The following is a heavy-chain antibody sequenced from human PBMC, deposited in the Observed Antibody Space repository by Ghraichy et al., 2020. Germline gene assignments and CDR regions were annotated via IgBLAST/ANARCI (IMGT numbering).Heavy chain of an antibody. Sequence: GGSLRLSCAASGFTFSSYWMSWVRQAPGKGLEWVANIKQDGSEKYYVDSVKGRFTISRDNAKNSLYLQMNSLRAEDTAVYYCARESLPPSQDDSSGYYLFDYWGQGTLVTVSS. CDR2: IKQDGSEK. D-gene: IGHD3-22*01. CDR1: GFTFSSYW. V-gene: IGHV3-7*03. CDR3: ARESLPPSQDDSSGYYLFDY. J-gene: IGHJ4*02.